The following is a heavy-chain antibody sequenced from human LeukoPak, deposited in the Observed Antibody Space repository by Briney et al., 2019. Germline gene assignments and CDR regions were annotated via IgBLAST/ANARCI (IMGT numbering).Heavy chain of an antibody. D-gene: IGHD4/OR15-4a*01. CDR3: AKIGAY. CDR2: INSDGSIT. CDR1: GFTFSRNW. J-gene: IGHJ4*02. Sequence: GGSLRLSCAASGFTFSRNWMHWVRQAPGEGLVWVSRINSDGSITNYADSVKGRFTISRDNAKNTLYLQMSSLRAEDTAVYYCAKIGAYWGQGTLVTVSS. V-gene: IGHV3-74*01.